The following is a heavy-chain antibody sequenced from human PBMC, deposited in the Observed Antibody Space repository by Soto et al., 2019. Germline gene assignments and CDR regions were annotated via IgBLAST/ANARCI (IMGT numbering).Heavy chain of an antibody. D-gene: IGHD3-9*01. CDR3: ARDADILTGSDAFDI. Sequence: VQLVESGGGLVKPGGSLRLSCAASGFTFSDYYMSWIRQAPGKGLEWVSYISSSNSYTNYADSVKGRFTISRDNAKNSLYLQMNRLRAEDTAVYYCARDADILTGSDAFDIWGQGTMVTVSS. CDR1: GFTFSDYY. V-gene: IGHV3-11*05. J-gene: IGHJ3*02. CDR2: ISSSNSYT.